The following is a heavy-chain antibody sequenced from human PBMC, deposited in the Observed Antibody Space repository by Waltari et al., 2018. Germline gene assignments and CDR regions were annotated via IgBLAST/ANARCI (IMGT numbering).Heavy chain of an antibody. CDR2: IYHSGST. V-gene: IGHV4-38-2*02. CDR3: AIIHDYGDY. CDR1: GYSISSGSY. Sequence: QVKLQESGPGLVKPSETLSLTCTVPGYSISSGSYWGWIRRPPGKGLGGIESIYHSGSTYYNPSLKSRVTISVDTSKNQFSLKLSSVTAADTAVYYCAIIHDYGDYWGQGTLVTVSS. J-gene: IGHJ4*02.